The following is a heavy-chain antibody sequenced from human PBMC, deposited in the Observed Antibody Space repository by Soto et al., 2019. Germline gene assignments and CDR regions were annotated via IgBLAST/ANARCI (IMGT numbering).Heavy chain of an antibody. CDR3: VKDRDSNSWPSRDV. CDR1: GYTFTRNG. J-gene: IGHJ6*02. Sequence: QVHLVQSGAEVKKPGASVNVSCKTSGYTFTRNGISWVRQAPGQGLEWMGWISPNSGNTKYAQKLQGRVIMTTDTSRSTAYMELRSLRSDDTAVYYCVKDRDSNSWPSRDVWGPGTTVTVSS. V-gene: IGHV1-18*01. D-gene: IGHD3-22*01. CDR2: ISPNSGNT.